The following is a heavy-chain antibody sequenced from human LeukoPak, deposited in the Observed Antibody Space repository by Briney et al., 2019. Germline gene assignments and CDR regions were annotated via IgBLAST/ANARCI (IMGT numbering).Heavy chain of an antibody. CDR1: GGSISSGNYY. CDR2: IFYSGST. CDR3: ARGSTLIGGFDY. J-gene: IGHJ4*02. V-gene: IGHV4-31*03. Sequence: SETLSLTCTVSGGSISSGNYYWNWIRQHPEKSLEWIGYIFYSGSTYYNPSLKSRVTISVDTSKNQFSLKLSSVTAADTAVYYCARGSTLIGGFDYWGQGTLVTVSS. D-gene: IGHD3-16*01.